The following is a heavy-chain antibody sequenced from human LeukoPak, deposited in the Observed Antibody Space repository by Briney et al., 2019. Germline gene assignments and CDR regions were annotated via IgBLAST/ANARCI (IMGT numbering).Heavy chain of an antibody. V-gene: IGHV4-39*01. D-gene: IGHD6-13*01. CDR3: ARGLNSSSCQFDY. CDR1: GGSISSSSYY. J-gene: IGHJ4*02. CDR2: IYYSGST. Sequence: SETLSLTCTVSGGSISSSSYYWGWIRQPPGKGLEWIGSIYYSGSTYYNPSLKSRVTISVDTSKNQFSLKLSSVTAADTAVYYCARGLNSSSCQFDYWGQGTLVTVSS.